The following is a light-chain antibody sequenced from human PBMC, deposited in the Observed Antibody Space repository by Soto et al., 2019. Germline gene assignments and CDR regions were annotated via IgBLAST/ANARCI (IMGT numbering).Light chain of an antibody. J-gene: IGKJ4*01. CDR3: QQYNSSPLT. V-gene: IGKV1-5*01. Sequence: DIQMTQSPSTLSASIGDTVTITCRANQSISSWLAWYQQKPGKAPKLLISEGSSLESGVPSRFSGSGSGTEFTLTISSLQHDDLATYYCQQYNSSPLTFGGGTNVEIK. CDR1: QSISSW. CDR2: EGS.